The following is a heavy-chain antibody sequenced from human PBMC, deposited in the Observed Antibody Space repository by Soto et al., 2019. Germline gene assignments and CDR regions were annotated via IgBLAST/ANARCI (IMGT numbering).Heavy chain of an antibody. D-gene: IGHD2-2*01. Sequence: EVQLVESGGGLVKPGGSLRLSCAASGFTFSNAWMNWVRQAPGKGLEWVGRIKSKTDGGTTDYAAPVKGRFTISRDDSKNTLYLQMNSLKTEDTAVYYCTTDLYCSSTSCYYYYYYGMDVWGQGTTVTVSS. CDR1: GFTFSNAW. CDR3: TTDLYCSSTSCYYYYYYGMDV. J-gene: IGHJ6*02. CDR2: IKSKTDGGTT. V-gene: IGHV3-15*07.